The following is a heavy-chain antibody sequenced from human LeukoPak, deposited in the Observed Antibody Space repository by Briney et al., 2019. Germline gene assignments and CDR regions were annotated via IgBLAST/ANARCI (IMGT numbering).Heavy chain of an antibody. CDR2: IIPIFGTA. CDR3: ATAEVDTAMALDY. Sequence: SVKVSCKASGGTFSSYAISWVRQAPGQGLEWMGGIIPIFGTANYAQKFQGRVTMTEDTSTDTAYMELSSLRSEDTAVYYCATAEVDTAMALDYWGQGTLVTVSS. J-gene: IGHJ4*02. D-gene: IGHD5-18*01. CDR1: GGTFSSYA. V-gene: IGHV1-69*06.